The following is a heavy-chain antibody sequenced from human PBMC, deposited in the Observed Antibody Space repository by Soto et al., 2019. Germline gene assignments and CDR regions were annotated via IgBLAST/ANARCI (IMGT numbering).Heavy chain of an antibody. CDR3: ARDEVVVAADHYYYYYMDV. Sequence: SETLSITCTVSGGSFSSGGYYWSWIRQHPGKGLEWIGYIYYSGSTYYNPSLKSRVTISVDTSKNQFSLKLSSVTAADTAVYYCARDEVVVAADHYYYYYMDVWGKGTTVTVSS. J-gene: IGHJ6*03. D-gene: IGHD2-15*01. CDR2: IYYSGST. V-gene: IGHV4-31*03. CDR1: GGSFSSGGYY.